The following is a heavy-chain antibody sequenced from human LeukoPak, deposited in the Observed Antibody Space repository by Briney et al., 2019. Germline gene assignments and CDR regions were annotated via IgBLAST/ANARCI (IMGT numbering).Heavy chain of an antibody. Sequence: ASVKVSCKASGYTFTDYYLHWVCQAPGQGLEWMGWINPNSGGTNFALKFQDRVTMTRDTSITTAYMELTRLKSDDTAVYHCARGPLIPYYYASGSYIFDHWGQGTLVTVSS. D-gene: IGHD3-10*01. J-gene: IGHJ4*02. V-gene: IGHV1-2*02. CDR3: ARGPLIPYYYASGSYIFDH. CDR1: GYTFTDYY. CDR2: INPNSGGT.